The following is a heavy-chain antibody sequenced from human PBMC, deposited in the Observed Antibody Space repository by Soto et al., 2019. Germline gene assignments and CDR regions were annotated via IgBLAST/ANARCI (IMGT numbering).Heavy chain of an antibody. CDR2: IYPGDSDT. CDR3: AQSRCLTEAFDI. CDR1: GYSFTSYW. J-gene: IGHJ3*02. V-gene: IGHV5-51*01. Sequence: GESLKISCKFSGYSFTSYWIGWVRQMPGKGLEWMGIIYPGDSDTRYSPSFQGHVTISADKSFTTAYLQWSSLKASDTAMYYCAQSRCLTEAFDIWGQGTMVTVSS.